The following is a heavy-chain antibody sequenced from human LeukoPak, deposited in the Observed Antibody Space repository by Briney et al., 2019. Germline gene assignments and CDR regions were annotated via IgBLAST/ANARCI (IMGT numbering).Heavy chain of an antibody. J-gene: IGHJ4*02. CDR1: GFTFSSYS. V-gene: IGHV3-48*01. Sequence: PGGSLRLSCAASGFTFSSYSMNWVRQAPGKGLEWVSYISRSSSTIYYADSVKGRFTISRDNAKNSLYLQMNGLRAEDTAVYYCARERGYSYGYSDYWGQGTLVTVSS. CDR2: ISRSSSTI. D-gene: IGHD5-18*01. CDR3: ARERGYSYGYSDY.